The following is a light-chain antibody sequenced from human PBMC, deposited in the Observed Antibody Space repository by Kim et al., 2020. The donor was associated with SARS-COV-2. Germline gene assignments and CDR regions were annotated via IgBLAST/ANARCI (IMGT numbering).Light chain of an antibody. CDR2: GAY. Sequence: SPGERATLSCRASQSVSSNHLAWYQQKPGQAPRLLIYGAYSRATGAPDRFSGSGSGTDFTLTISRLEPEDFAVYYCQKYGGSPLYTFGQGTKLEI. CDR3: QKYGGSPLYT. CDR1: QSVSSNH. J-gene: IGKJ2*01. V-gene: IGKV3-20*01.